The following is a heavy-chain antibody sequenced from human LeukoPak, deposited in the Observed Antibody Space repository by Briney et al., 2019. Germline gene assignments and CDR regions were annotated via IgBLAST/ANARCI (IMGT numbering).Heavy chain of an antibody. CDR2: IYPGDSDT. CDR1: GYSFTSYW. J-gene: IGHJ3*02. V-gene: IGHV5-51*01. D-gene: IGHD2-2*01. CDR3: ARQGCSSTSCQEIDAFDI. Sequence: GESLKISCKGSGYSFTSYWIGWVRQMPGKGLEWMGIIYPGDSDTRYSPSFQGQVTISADKSISTAYLQWSSLKASDTAMYYCARQGCSSTSCQEIDAFDIWGQGTMVTVSS.